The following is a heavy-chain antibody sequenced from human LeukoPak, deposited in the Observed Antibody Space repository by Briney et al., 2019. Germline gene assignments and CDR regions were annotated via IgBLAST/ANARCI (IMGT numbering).Heavy chain of an antibody. CDR3: ARAGRYSKGSWDY. Sequence: SETLSLTCAVYGGSFSGYYWSWIRQPPGKGLEWIGEINHRGSTNYNPSLKSRVTISVDTSKNQFSLKLSSVTAADTAVYYCARAGRYSKGSWDYWGQGTLVTVSS. V-gene: IGHV4-34*01. CDR2: INHRGST. CDR1: GGSFSGYY. J-gene: IGHJ4*02. D-gene: IGHD4-11*01.